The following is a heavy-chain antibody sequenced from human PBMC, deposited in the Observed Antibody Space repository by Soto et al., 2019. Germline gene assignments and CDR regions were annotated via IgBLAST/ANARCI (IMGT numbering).Heavy chain of an antibody. J-gene: IGHJ6*02. CDR3: ARGRDSSGYGYYYCGMDV. D-gene: IGHD3-22*01. CDR2: IIPIFGTA. Sequence: QVQLVQSGAEVKKPGSSVKVSCKASGGTFSSYAISWVRQAPGQGLEWMGGIIPIFGTANYAQKFQGRVTITADESTITAYRELSSLRSEDTAVYYCARGRDSSGYGYYYCGMDVWGQGTTVTVSS. V-gene: IGHV1-69*12. CDR1: GGTFSSYA.